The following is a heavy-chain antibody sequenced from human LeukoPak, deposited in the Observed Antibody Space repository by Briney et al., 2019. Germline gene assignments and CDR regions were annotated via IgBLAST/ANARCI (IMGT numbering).Heavy chain of an antibody. V-gene: IGHV3-23*01. CDR1: GFTFSGYA. J-gene: IGHJ5*02. CDR2: ISVSDSST. CDR3: ARDLGHPRDDP. Sequence: GGSLRLSCAASGFTFSGYAMTWVRQAPGKGLEWVSAISVSDSSTYYADSVRGRFTISRDNSKNSLYLQMNSLRAEDTAVYYCARDLGHPRDDPWGQGTLVTVSS.